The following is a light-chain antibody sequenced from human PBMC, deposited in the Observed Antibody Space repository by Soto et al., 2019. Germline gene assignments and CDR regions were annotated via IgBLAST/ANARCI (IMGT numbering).Light chain of an antibody. V-gene: IGLV1-40*01. CDR1: SSNIGAGYD. Sequence: QAVVTQPPSVSGAPGQRVTISCTGTSSNIGAGYDVNWYQHLPGAAPKLLIYTNGNRPSGVPDRFSGSKSGTSATLAITGLQTGDEADYHCGTWDNSLSSHVFGGGTKVTVL. CDR3: GTWDNSLSSHV. CDR2: TNG. J-gene: IGLJ3*02.